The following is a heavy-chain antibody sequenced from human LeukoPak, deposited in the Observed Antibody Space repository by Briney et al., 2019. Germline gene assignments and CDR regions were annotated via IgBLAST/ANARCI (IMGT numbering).Heavy chain of an antibody. V-gene: IGHV4-59*01. CDR3: ARAGPYSSSWSPFDY. J-gene: IGHJ4*02. Sequence: SETLSLTCTVSGDSISKYYWSWIRQPPGKGLEWIGYIYYSGSTNYNPSLKSRVTISVDTSKNQFSLKLSSVTAADTAVYYCARAGPYSSSWSPFDYWGQGTLVTVSS. CDR2: IYYSGST. D-gene: IGHD6-13*01. CDR1: GDSISKYY.